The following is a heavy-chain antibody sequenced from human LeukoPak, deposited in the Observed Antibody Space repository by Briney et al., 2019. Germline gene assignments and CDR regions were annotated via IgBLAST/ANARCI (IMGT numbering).Heavy chain of an antibody. Sequence: GASVKVSCKASGYTFTSYAMHWVRQAPGQRLEWMGWINAGNGNTKYSQKFQGRVTITRDTSASTAYMELSSLRSEDTAVYYCTRSGPVDAFDLWGQGTMVTVSS. V-gene: IGHV1-3*01. CDR1: GYTFTSYA. CDR2: INAGNGNT. J-gene: IGHJ3*01. D-gene: IGHD3-10*01. CDR3: TRSGPVDAFDL.